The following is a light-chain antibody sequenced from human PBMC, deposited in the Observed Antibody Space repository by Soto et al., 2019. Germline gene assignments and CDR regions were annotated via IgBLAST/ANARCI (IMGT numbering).Light chain of an antibody. CDR3: SAYTVSRTYV. Sequence: QSALTQPASVSGSPGQSITISCTGTSSDVGAYNFVSWHQQHPGKAPKLMIYNVYDRPSGISYRFSGSKSGNTASLTISGLQGEDVADYYCSAYTVSRTYVFGTGTKVTV. V-gene: IGLV2-14*03. CDR2: NVY. J-gene: IGLJ1*01. CDR1: SSDVGAYNF.